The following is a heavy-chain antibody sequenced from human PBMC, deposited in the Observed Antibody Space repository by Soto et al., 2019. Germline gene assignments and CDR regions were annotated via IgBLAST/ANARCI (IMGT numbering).Heavy chain of an antibody. CDR1: GYTFTTYY. CDR3: ARDRGRGGSYYIYFYGMDV. J-gene: IGHJ6*02. CDR2: INPSGGSI. Sequence: ASVKVSCKASGYTFTTYYIHWVRQAPGQGLEWMGVINPSGGSINYAQKFQGRVTMTRDTSTSTVYMELSSLRSEDTDVYYSARDRGRGGSYYIYFYGMDVWGQG. V-gene: IGHV1-46*01. D-gene: IGHD1-26*01.